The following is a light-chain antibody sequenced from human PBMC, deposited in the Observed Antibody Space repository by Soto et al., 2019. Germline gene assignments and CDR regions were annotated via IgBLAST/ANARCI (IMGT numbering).Light chain of an antibody. J-gene: IGKJ3*01. V-gene: IGKV1-12*01. CDR3: HQADSFPFT. CDR1: QVISRW. CDR2: ATS. Sequence: DIPMTQSPSSVSASVGDRLTITCRASQVISRWLAWYQQKPGKAPKLLIYATSNLQSGVPSRFSGSGSGTAFTLTISSLQPEDFATYYCHQADSFPFTFGPGTKVDMK.